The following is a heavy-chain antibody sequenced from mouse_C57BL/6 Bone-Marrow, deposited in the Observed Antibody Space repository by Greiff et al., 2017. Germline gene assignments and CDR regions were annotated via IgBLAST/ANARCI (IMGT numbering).Heavy chain of an antibody. D-gene: IGHD2-1*01. CDR3: ALYGNYVFYAMDY. CDR1: GYTFTSYW. J-gene: IGHJ4*01. V-gene: IGHV1-50*01. Sequence: QVQLQQPGAELVKPGASVKLSCKASGYTFTSYWMQWVKQRPGQGLEWIGEIDPSDSYTNYNQKFKGKATLTVDTSSSTAYMRLSSLTSEDSAVYYCALYGNYVFYAMDYWGQGTSVTVSS. CDR2: IDPSDSYT.